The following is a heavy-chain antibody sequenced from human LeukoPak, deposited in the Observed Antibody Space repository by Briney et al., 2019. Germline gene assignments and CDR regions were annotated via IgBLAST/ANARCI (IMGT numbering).Heavy chain of an antibody. Sequence: GGSLRLSCAASGFIFSSYAMSWVRQAPGKGLEWAAYFAGSDTTKYYADSVRGRFTISRDNAKNSLYLQMNSLRAEDTALYYCTTLGYHLDSWGQGTMVTVSS. J-gene: IGHJ4*02. CDR2: FAGSDTTK. V-gene: IGHV3-48*03. CDR1: GFIFSSYA. D-gene: IGHD3-22*01. CDR3: TTLGYHLDS.